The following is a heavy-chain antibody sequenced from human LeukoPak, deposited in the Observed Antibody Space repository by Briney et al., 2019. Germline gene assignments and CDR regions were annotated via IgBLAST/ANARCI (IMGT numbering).Heavy chain of an antibody. D-gene: IGHD5-18*01. Sequence: SETLSLTCTVSGGSISSGGYYRSWIRQHPGKGLEWIGYIYYSGSTYYNPSLKSRVTIPVDTSKNQFSLKLSSVTAADTAVYYCARGGYSYGTNWFDPWGQGTLVTVSS. V-gene: IGHV4-31*03. CDR3: ARGGYSYGTNWFDP. CDR1: GGSISSGGYY. CDR2: IYYSGST. J-gene: IGHJ5*02.